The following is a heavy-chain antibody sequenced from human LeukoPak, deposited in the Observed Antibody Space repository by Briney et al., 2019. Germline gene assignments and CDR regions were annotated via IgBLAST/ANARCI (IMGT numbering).Heavy chain of an antibody. D-gene: IGHD3-10*02. V-gene: IGHV3-30*02. J-gene: IGHJ6*04. Sequence: GGSLRLSCAASGFTFSSYGMYWVRQAPGKGLEWVAFIRYDGSNKYYAGSVKGRFTISRDNAKNSLYLQMNSLRAEDTAVYYCAELGITMIGGVWGKGTTVTISS. CDR3: AELGITMIGGV. CDR1: GFTFSSYG. CDR2: IRYDGSNK.